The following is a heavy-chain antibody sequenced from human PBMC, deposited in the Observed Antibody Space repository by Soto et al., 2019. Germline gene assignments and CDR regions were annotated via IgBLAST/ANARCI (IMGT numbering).Heavy chain of an antibody. V-gene: IGHV3-30-3*01. Sequence: QVQLVESGGGVVQPGRSLRLSCAASGFTFSSYAMHWVRQAPGKGLEWVAVISYDGNNKYYADSVKGRFTISRDNSKNTLYLQMNSLRGEDTAVYYCARARRYFDYWGQGTLVTVSS. CDR2: ISYDGNNK. CDR3: ARARRYFDY. J-gene: IGHJ4*02. CDR1: GFTFSSYA.